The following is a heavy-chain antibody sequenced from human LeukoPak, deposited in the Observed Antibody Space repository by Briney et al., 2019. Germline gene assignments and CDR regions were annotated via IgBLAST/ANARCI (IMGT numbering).Heavy chain of an antibody. CDR1: GGTFSSYA. V-gene: IGHV1-18*01. CDR2: ISAYNGNT. CDR3: ARDLVGATKGFDY. D-gene: IGHD1-26*01. J-gene: IGHJ4*02. Sequence: ASVKVCCKASGGTFSSYAISWVRQAPGQGLEWMGWISAYNGNTNYAQKLQGRVTMTTDTSTSTAYMELRSLRSDDTAVYYCARDLVGATKGFDYWGQGTLVTVSS.